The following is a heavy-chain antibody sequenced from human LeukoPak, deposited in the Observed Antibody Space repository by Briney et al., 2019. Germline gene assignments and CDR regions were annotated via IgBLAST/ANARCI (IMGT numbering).Heavy chain of an antibody. J-gene: IGHJ4*02. CDR1: GYTFSAYY. Sequence: ASVKVSCKTSGYTFSAYYVLWVRQAPGQGLEWMGWINPNSGGTNYAQKFQGRVTMTRDTSISTVYMELSRLRSDDTAVYHCARSPPNDYGRQGLDYWGQGTLATVSS. V-gene: IGHV1-2*02. D-gene: IGHD4-17*01. CDR3: ARSPPNDYGRQGLDY. CDR2: INPNSGGT.